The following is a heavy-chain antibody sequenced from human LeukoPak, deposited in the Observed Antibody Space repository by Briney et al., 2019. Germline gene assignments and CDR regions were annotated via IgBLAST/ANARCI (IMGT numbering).Heavy chain of an antibody. J-gene: IGHJ4*02. Sequence: PGGSLRLSCAASGFTFSSYAMSWVRQAPGKGLEWVSAISGSGGSTYYADSVKGRFTISRDNSKNTLYLQMNSLRAEDTAVYYCAKDRTSAAAGRRATYFDYWGQGTLVTVSS. V-gene: IGHV3-23*01. CDR1: GFTFSSYA. D-gene: IGHD6-13*01. CDR3: AKDRTSAAAGRRATYFDY. CDR2: ISGSGGST.